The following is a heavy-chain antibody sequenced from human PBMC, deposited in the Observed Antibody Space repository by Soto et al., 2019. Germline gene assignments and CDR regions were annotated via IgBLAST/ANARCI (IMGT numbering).Heavy chain of an antibody. CDR2: IWYDGSNK. V-gene: IGHV3-33*01. Sequence: QVQLVESGGGVVQPGRSLRLSCAASGFIFNEYGMHWVRQAPGKGLEWVAVIWYDGSNKYYADSVRGRFTFSRDNSRNTMSLQMSSLRVEDTAMYFCARWGCSGSNCNLNQRSFDLWGQGTLVTVSS. D-gene: IGHD2-15*01. CDR3: ARWGCSGSNCNLNQRSFDL. CDR1: GFIFNEYG. J-gene: IGHJ4*02.